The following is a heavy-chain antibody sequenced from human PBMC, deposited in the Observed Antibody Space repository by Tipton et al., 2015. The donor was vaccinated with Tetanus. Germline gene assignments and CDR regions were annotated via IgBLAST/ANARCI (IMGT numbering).Heavy chain of an antibody. CDR3: ARGGSYHTPPGY. J-gene: IGHJ4*02. D-gene: IGHD1-26*01. Sequence: TLSLTCTVSGGSISSYYWTWIRQPPGRGLEWIGYVHYSGSTDYSPSLRSRVTLSVDTSKNQFSLKLSSVTAADTAVYYCARGGSYHTPPGYWGQGTLVTVSS. CDR1: GGSISSYY. CDR2: VHYSGST. V-gene: IGHV4-59*01.